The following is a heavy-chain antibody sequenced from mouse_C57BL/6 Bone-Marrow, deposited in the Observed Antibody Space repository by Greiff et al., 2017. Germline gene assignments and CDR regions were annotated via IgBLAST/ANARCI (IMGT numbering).Heavy chain of an antibody. CDR1: GYAFTNYL. Sequence: QVQLQQSGAELVRPGTSVKVSCKASGYAFTNYLLEWVKQRPGPGLEWIGVINPGSGGTNYNEKFKGKATLTADKSSSTAYMQLSSLTSEDSAVYFCARGTTVGYWYFDVWGTGTTVTVSS. V-gene: IGHV1-54*01. J-gene: IGHJ1*03. CDR3: ARGTTVGYWYFDV. D-gene: IGHD1-1*01. CDR2: INPGSGGT.